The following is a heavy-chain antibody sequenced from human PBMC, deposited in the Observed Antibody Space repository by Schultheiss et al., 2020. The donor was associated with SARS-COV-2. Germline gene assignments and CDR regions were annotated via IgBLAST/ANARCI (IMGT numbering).Heavy chain of an antibody. Sequence: GGSLRLSCVTSGFSFSGSGIYWVRQASGKGLEWVGRIKSKTDGGTTDYAAPVKGRFTISRDDSKNTLYLQMNSLKTEDTAVYYCTTDAEYSSSSVIDYWGQGTLVTVSS. CDR1: GFSFSGSG. CDR3: TTDAEYSSSSVIDY. V-gene: IGHV3-15*01. J-gene: IGHJ4*02. CDR2: IKSKTDGGTT. D-gene: IGHD6-6*01.